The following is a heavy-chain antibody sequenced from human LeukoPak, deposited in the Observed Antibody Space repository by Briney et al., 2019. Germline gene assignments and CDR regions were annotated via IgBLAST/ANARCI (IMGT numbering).Heavy chain of an antibody. J-gene: IGHJ2*01. CDR2: ISTSSSYI. D-gene: IGHD3-22*01. CDR3: ARTSDTSGRLYWYFDL. V-gene: IGHV3-21*01. CDR1: AFTFSSYS. Sequence: GGSLRLSYAASAFTFSSYSMNWVRQAPGKGLEWVSFISTSSSYIHYADSVKGRFTISRDNAKNSLYLQMNSLRAEDTAVYYCARTSDTSGRLYWYFDLWGRGTLVTVSS.